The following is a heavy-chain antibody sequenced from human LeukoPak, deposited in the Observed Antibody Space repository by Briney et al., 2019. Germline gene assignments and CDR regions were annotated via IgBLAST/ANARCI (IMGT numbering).Heavy chain of an antibody. CDR3: ARGVPQTYFDY. CDR2: IYSDAST. J-gene: IGHJ4*02. CDR1: GFTVSSNY. V-gene: IGHV3-53*04. Sequence: GGSLRLSCAASGFTVSSNYMSWVRQATGKGLEWVSVIYSDASTYYADSVKGRFTISRHNSKNTLYLQMNSLRAEDTAVYYCARGVPQTYFDYWGQGTLVTVSS.